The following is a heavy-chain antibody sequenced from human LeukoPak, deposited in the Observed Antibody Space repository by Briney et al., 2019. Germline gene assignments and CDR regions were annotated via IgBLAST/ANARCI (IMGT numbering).Heavy chain of an antibody. Sequence: PGRSLRLSCAASGFTFSSYAMSWVRQAPGKGLEWVSAISGSGGSTYYADSVKGRFTISRDNSKNTLYLQMNSLRAEDTAVYYCARFHDYYYDSSGFPQVDYYYGMDVWGQGTTVTVSS. J-gene: IGHJ6*02. D-gene: IGHD3-22*01. CDR3: ARFHDYYYDSSGFPQVDYYYGMDV. CDR1: GFTFSSYA. CDR2: ISGSGGST. V-gene: IGHV3-23*01.